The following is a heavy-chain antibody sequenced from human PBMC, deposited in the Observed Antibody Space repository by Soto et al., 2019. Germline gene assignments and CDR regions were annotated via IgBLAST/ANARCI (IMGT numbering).Heavy chain of an antibody. CDR3: AKDINVGHSSSWYQSSYGMDV. V-gene: IGHV3-43*01. CDR2: ISWDGGST. Sequence: GGSLRLSCAASGFTFDDYTMHWVRQAPGKGLEWVSLISWDGGSTYYADSVKGRFTISRDNSKNSLYLQMNSLRTEDTALYYCAKDINVGHSSSWYQSSYGMDVWGQGTTVTVSS. CDR1: GFTFDDYT. D-gene: IGHD6-13*01. J-gene: IGHJ6*02.